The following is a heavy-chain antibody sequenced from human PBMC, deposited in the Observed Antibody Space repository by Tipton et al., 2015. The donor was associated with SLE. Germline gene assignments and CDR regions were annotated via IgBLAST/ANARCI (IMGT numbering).Heavy chain of an antibody. CDR3: ARDGVGLLGGGYYGMDV. J-gene: IGHJ6*02. Sequence: QLVQSGGGLVQPGGSLRLSCAASGFTFRSYEMNWVRQAPGKGLEWVALIPYDGSNKYYADSVKGRFTISRDNAKNTLYLQMNSLRAEDTAVYYCARDGVGLLGGGYYGMDVWGQGTTVTVSS. CDR1: GFTFRSYE. V-gene: IGHV3-30-3*01. D-gene: IGHD3-16*01. CDR2: IPYDGSNK.